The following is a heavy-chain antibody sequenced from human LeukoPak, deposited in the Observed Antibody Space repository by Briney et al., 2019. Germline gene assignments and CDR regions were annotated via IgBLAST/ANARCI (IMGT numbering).Heavy chain of an antibody. Sequence: SETLSLTCTVSGASISSSSYYWGWIRQPPGKGLEWIGIIHYTGTTYYNPSLKSRVTISVDTSKNQFSLRLSSVTAADTALYYCARTRGSFYFYYYMDVWGKGTTVTVSS. CDR1: GASISSSSYY. D-gene: IGHD1-26*01. CDR2: IHYTGTT. V-gene: IGHV4-39*07. J-gene: IGHJ6*03. CDR3: ARTRGSFYFYYYMDV.